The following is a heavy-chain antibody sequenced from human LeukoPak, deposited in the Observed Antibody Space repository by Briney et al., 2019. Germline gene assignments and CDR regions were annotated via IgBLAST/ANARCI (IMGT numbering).Heavy chain of an antibody. CDR3: ARATTAYCTGGICPNFDY. J-gene: IGHJ4*02. Sequence: SETLSLTCTVSGGSITSYYWSRIRQPPGGGLEWIGYDYYSGSTNYNPSLKSRVTISVDTSKNQFSLKLTSVTAADTALYYCARATTAYCTGGICPNFDYWGQGTLVTVSS. D-gene: IGHD2-8*02. CDR1: GGSITSYY. CDR2: DYYSGST. V-gene: IGHV4-59*01.